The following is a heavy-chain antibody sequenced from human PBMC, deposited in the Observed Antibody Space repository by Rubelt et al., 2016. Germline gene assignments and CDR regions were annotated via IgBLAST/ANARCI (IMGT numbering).Heavy chain of an antibody. J-gene: IGHJ4*02. Sequence: GGALRLSCADSGFTFDEYGMSWVRQSSGKELEWVFGNNWNGGRQGYAESLKGRVTISKENAKKSLYLQMNSLRAEDTALYYCAREEGVRGNGQIDYWGQGTLVTVSS. CDR1: GFTFDEYG. CDR2: NNWNGGRQ. CDR3: AREEGVRGNGQIDY. V-gene: IGHV3-20*04. D-gene: IGHD2-8*01.